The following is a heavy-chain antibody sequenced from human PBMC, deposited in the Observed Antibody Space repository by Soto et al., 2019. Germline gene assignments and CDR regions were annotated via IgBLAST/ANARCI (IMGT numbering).Heavy chain of an antibody. CDR2: ISYDGSNK. J-gene: IGHJ6*02. Sequence: GGSLRLSCAASGFTFSSYGMHWVRQAPGKGLEWVAVISYDGSNKYYADSVKGRFTISRDNSKNTLYLQMNSLRAEDTAVYYCAKDTRYSSSWINPYYYYYGMDVWGQGTTVTVSS. CDR3: AKDTRYSSSWINPYYYYYGMDV. CDR1: GFTFSSYG. D-gene: IGHD6-13*01. V-gene: IGHV3-30*18.